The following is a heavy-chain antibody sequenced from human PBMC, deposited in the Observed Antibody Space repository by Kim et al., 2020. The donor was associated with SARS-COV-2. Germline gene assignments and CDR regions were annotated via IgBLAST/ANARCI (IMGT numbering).Heavy chain of an antibody. CDR3: ARAMVRGVIKDARESDAFDI. Sequence: GGSLRLSCAASGFTFSSYWMHWVRQAPGKGLVWVSRINSDGSSTSYADSVKGRFTISRDNAKNTLYLQMNSLRAEDTAVYYCARAMVRGVIKDARESDAFDIWGQGTMVTVSS. CDR2: INSDGSST. J-gene: IGHJ3*02. CDR1: GFTFSSYW. V-gene: IGHV3-74*01. D-gene: IGHD3-10*01.